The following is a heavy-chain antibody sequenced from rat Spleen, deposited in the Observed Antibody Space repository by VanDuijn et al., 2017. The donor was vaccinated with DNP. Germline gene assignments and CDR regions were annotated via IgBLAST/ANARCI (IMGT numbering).Heavy chain of an antibody. CDR2: IQSGGNT. Sequence: QVQLKDSGPGLVQPSQTLSLTCTVSGFSLTNYHEHWVRQPPGKGLEWMGRIQSGGNTDYNSALKSRLSISRDTSKSQVFLKMNSVQTEDTAMYFCARWDSYYPFDYWGQGVMVTVSS. D-gene: IGHD1-6*01. CDR1: GFSLTNYH. J-gene: IGHJ2*01. CDR3: ARWDSYYPFDY. V-gene: IGHV2-27*01.